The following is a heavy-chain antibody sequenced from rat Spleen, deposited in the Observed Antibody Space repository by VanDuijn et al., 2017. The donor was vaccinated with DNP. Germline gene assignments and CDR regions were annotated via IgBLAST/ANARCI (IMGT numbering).Heavy chain of an antibody. Sequence: EVQLVESGGGLVQPGRSMKLSCAASGFTFSDYGMAWVLQAPTKGLEWVATITYVGRITYYRDSVQGRFTISRDNPKNTLYLQMDSLRSEDTATYYCTTTEALFDYWGQGVMVTVSS. CDR1: GFTFSDYG. V-gene: IGHV5-7*01. J-gene: IGHJ2*01. CDR2: ITYVGRIT. D-gene: IGHD1-11*01. CDR3: TTTEALFDY.